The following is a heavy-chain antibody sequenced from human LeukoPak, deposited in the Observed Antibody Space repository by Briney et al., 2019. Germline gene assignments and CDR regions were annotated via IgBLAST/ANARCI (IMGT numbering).Heavy chain of an antibody. CDR3: VLDQGRYFYYMDV. J-gene: IGHJ6*03. CDR1: GGKFSSYA. Sequence: SVKVSCKVSGGKFSSYAISWVRQAPGQGLEWVGGIIPFFGTPYYAQKFQDRVTITADESASTAYMELSSLRSEDTAVYFCVLDQGRYFYYMDVWGRGTTVTISS. V-gene: IGHV1-69*13. D-gene: IGHD2-2*01. CDR2: IIPFFGTP.